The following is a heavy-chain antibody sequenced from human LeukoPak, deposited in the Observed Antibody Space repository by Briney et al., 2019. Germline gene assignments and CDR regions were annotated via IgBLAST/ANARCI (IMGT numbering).Heavy chain of an antibody. D-gene: IGHD3-3*01. CDR2: IYHSGST. CDR1: GGSISSYY. J-gene: IGHJ4*02. V-gene: IGHV4-4*07. Sequence: SETLSLTCTVSGGSISSYYWSWIRQPAGKGLEWIGRIYHSGSTYYNPSLKSRVTISVDTSKNQFSLKLSSVTAADTAVYYCARDPSPDYDFWSGRGDYWGQGTLVTVSS. CDR3: ARDPSPDYDFWSGRGDY.